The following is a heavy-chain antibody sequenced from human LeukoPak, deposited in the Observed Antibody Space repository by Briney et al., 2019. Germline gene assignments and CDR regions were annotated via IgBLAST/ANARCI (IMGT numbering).Heavy chain of an antibody. CDR1: GYTFTSYD. Sequence: ASVKVSCKASGYTFTSYDIKWVRRATGQGLEWMGWMNPNTGNTGYAQKFQGRVTMTRSTSINTAYMELNSLRSDDTAVYYCARGSAWSHFDNWGQGTLVTVSS. CDR3: ARGSAWSHFDN. D-gene: IGHD3-3*01. CDR2: MNPNTGNT. J-gene: IGHJ4*02. V-gene: IGHV1-8*01.